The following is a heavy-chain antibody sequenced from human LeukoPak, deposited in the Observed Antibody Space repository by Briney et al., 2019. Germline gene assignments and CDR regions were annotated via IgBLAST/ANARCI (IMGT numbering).Heavy chain of an antibody. V-gene: IGHV3-48*01. CDR2: VSSSSSTI. D-gene: IGHD4-11*01. CDR3: ARGPLNDYSNYVWFDP. CDR1: GFTFSSYS. J-gene: IGHJ5*02. Sequence: PGGSLRLSXAASGFTFSSYSMNWVRQAPGKGLEWVSYVSSSSSTIYYADSVKGRFTISRDNAKNSLYLQMNSLRAEDTAVYYCARGPLNDYSNYVWFDPWGQGTLVTVSS.